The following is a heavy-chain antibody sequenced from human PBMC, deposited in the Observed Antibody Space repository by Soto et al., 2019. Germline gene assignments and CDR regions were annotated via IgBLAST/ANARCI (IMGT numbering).Heavy chain of an antibody. V-gene: IGHV3-23*01. Sequence: EVQLLESGGGLVQPGGSLRLSCAASGFTFSNYAMSWVRQAPGKGLEWVSAISSSGDSPYYADSVKGRFTVSRDNSKNTRDPQKNGLRVEDTAIYYCATDTIPDPHDWGQGPLVTVSS. CDR3: ATDTIPDPHD. J-gene: IGHJ4*02. CDR2: ISSSGDSP. D-gene: IGHD1-1*01. CDR1: GFTFSNYA.